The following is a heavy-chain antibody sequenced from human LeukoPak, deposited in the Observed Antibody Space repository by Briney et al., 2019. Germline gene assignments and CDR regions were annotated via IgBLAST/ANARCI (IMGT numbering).Heavy chain of an antibody. Sequence: SETLSLTCTVSGGSISNGGYYWSWIRQHPGKGLEWIGYIYYSGSTYYNPSLKSRVTISVDTSKNQFSLKLSSVTAAATAVYYCARGCYYDSSGYYCYHYGMDVWGQGTTVTVSS. J-gene: IGHJ6*02. CDR1: GGSISNGGYY. CDR2: IYYSGST. V-gene: IGHV4-31*03. CDR3: ARGCYYDSSGYYCYHYGMDV. D-gene: IGHD3-22*01.